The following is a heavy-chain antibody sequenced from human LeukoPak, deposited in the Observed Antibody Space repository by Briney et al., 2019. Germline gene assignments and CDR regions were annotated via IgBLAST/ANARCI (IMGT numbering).Heavy chain of an antibody. V-gene: IGHV3-33*08. J-gene: IGHJ4*02. CDR1: GFTFSSYA. CDR2: IWYDGSNE. CDR3: ARGRYSSAWWLDY. Sequence: PGGSLRLSCAASGFTFSSYAMNWVRQAPGRGLDWVALIWYDGSNENYADSVKGRFTISRDNSKSTVSLQMNSLRAEDTAVYYCARGRYSSAWWLDYWGQGTLVTVSS. D-gene: IGHD6-19*01.